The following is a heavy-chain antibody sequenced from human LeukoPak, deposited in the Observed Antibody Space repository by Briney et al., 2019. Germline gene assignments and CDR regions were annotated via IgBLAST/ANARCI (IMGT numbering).Heavy chain of an antibody. Sequence: GSLRLSCEASGFTFSNAWMSWVRQAPGKGLEWVGRIKSKTDGGTTDYAAPVKGRFTISRDDSKNTLYLQMNSLKTEDTAVYYCTTRGGSFSIFDYWGQGTLVTVSS. D-gene: IGHD1-26*01. CDR3: TTRGGSFSIFDY. J-gene: IGHJ4*02. V-gene: IGHV3-15*01. CDR1: GFTFSNAW. CDR2: IKSKTDGGTT.